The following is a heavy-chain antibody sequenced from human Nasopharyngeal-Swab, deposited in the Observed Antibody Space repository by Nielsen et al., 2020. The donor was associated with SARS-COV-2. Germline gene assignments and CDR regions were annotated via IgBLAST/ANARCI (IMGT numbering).Heavy chain of an antibody. CDR3: ARDGREYYYFDSSEVGFDY. V-gene: IGHV3-30*04. J-gene: IGHJ4*01. CDR2: ISYDGRNK. Sequence: GRSLRLSCAASGFTFSSYAIHWVRQAPGKGLEWVTFISYDGRNKYYADSVKGRFTISRDNSKNTLYLQMNSLRAEDTAVYYCARDGREYYYFDSSEVGFDYWGHGTLVTVSS. D-gene: IGHD3-22*01. CDR1: GFTFSSYA.